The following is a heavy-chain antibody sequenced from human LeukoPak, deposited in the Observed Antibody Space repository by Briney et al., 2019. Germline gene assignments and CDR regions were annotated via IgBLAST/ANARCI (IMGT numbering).Heavy chain of an antibody. J-gene: IGHJ4*02. V-gene: IGHV3-21*01. CDR2: ISSGSKYI. D-gene: IGHD5-18*01. Sequence: PGGSLRLSCADSGFAFSSYSMKWVRQARGKGLEWVSSISSGSKYIYNADSVKGRFTISRDNAKNSLYLQMNSLRAEDTAVYYCARALSYSYGSMDFWGQGTLVIVSS. CDR3: ARALSYSYGSMDF. CDR1: GFAFSSYS.